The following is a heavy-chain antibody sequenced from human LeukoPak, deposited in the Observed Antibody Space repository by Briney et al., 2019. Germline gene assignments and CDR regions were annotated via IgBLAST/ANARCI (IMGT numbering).Heavy chain of an antibody. CDR1: GYTFTSSN. Sequence: GASVRVSCKVSGYTFTSSNINWVRQAPGQGPEWMGWMNPSSGNTAYAQRFQGRVTMTRDTSTNTAFLQLTSLRSEDTAVYYCARGLDVERSSAWSWGPKKFYYNVMDVWGQGTTVTVSS. V-gene: IGHV1-8*01. J-gene: IGHJ6*02. D-gene: IGHD3-9*01. CDR3: ARGLDVERSSAWSWGPKKFYYNVMDV. CDR2: MNPSSGNT.